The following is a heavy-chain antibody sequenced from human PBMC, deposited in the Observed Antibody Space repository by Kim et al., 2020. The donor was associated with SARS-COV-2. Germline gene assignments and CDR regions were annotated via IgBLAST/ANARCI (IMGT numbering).Heavy chain of an antibody. CDR1: GFTFSSYA. V-gene: IGHV3-30-3*01. J-gene: IGHJ3*02. Sequence: GGSLRLSCAASGFTFSSYAMHWVRRAPGKGLEWVAVISYDGSNKYYADSVKGRFTISRDNSKNTLYLQMNSLRAEDTAVYYCATGTPDAFDIWGQGTMVTVSS. CDR2: ISYDGSNK. CDR3: ATGTPDAFDI. D-gene: IGHD1-1*01.